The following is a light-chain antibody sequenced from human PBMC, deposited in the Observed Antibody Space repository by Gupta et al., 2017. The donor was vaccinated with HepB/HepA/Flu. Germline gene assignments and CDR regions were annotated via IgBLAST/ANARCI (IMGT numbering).Light chain of an antibody. CDR2: DAS. V-gene: IGKV3-11*01. CDR3: QHRRSWPLT. CDR1: QSVDSY. Sequence: EIVLTQSPATLSLSPGERATLSCRASQSVDSYLAWYQQKPGQAPRLLIYDASNRATGIPARFSGSGSGTDFTLTIISLDPEDFAVYYCQHRRSWPLTFGQGTKVEIK. J-gene: IGKJ1*01.